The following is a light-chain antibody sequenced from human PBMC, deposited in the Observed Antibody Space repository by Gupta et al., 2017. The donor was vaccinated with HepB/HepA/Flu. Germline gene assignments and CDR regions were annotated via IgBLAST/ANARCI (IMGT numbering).Light chain of an antibody. Sequence: DIQMTQSPSTLSASVVDRVTITCRASQNIRSWLAWYQQKSGKAPKLLIYKASTLESGVPSRFSGSGSGTDFTLTISSLQPDDFATYYCQQYHNFWTFGQETKVDIK. CDR3: QQYHNFWT. CDR2: KAS. CDR1: QNIRSW. J-gene: IGKJ1*01. V-gene: IGKV1-5*03.